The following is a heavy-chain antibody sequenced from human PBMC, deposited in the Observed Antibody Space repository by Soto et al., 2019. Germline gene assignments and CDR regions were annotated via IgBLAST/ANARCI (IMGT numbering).Heavy chain of an antibody. V-gene: IGHV4-4*02. D-gene: IGHD5-18*01. CDR3: ARDRPSEYTYGSSGWSDT. CDR2: IYHSGST. Sequence: SETLSLTCGVSGGSISSYYWWSWVRQPPGRGLEWIGEIYHSGSTNYNPSLKGRVTISVDKSKDQFSLELTSVTAADTAVYFCARDRPSEYTYGSSGWSDTWGQGTLVTVSS. CDR1: GGSISSYYW. J-gene: IGHJ5*02.